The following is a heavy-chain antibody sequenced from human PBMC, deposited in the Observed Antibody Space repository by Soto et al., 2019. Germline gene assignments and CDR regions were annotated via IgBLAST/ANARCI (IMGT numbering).Heavy chain of an antibody. V-gene: IGHV3-15*07. D-gene: IGHD1-26*01. CDR1: GFTFSNAW. J-gene: IGHJ6*02. Sequence: EVQLVESGGGLVKPGGALRLSCAASGFTFSNAWMNWVRQAPGKGLEWVGRIKSKTDGGTTDYAAPVEGRFTISGDDSKNTLYLQMNSLKTEDTAVYYCTTDLPCREPRDYYYGMDVWGQGTTVTVSS. CDR2: IKSKTDGGTT. CDR3: TTDLPCREPRDYYYGMDV.